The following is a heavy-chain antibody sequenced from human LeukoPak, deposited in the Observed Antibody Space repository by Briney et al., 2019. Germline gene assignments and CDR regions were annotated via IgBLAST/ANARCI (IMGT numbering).Heavy chain of an antibody. V-gene: IGHV3-15*01. D-gene: IGHD2-8*01. CDR2: VKTKGDGGAA. CDR1: GFTFSSYE. CDR3: TTDQMIYATNWAVRWFDP. J-gene: IGHJ5*02. Sequence: PGGSLRLSCAASGFTFSSYEMNWVRQAPGKGLEGVGRVKTKGDGGAADYAGPVKGRFTISRGDSTKTLYLQMNRLKTEDTAVYYCTTDQMIYATNWAVRWFDPWGQGTLVTVSS.